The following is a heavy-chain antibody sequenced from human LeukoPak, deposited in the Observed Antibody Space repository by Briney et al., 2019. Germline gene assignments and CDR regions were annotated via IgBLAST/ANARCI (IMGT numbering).Heavy chain of an antibody. Sequence: SGGSLRLSSAAFGFTFSSYPMNWVRQAPGKGLEWVSNVRPGDSARFYADSVRGRFTISRDDAKNSLYLQMNSLRDEDTAVYYCATDSHYVFDFWGLGTLVTVSS. CDR2: VRPGDSAR. V-gene: IGHV3-48*02. D-gene: IGHD4-17*01. CDR3: ATDSHYVFDF. J-gene: IGHJ4*02. CDR1: GFTFSSYP.